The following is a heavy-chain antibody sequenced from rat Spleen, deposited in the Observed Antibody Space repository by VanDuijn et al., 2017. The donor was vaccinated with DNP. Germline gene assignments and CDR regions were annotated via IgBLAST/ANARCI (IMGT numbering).Heavy chain of an antibody. D-gene: IGHD1-12*03. V-gene: IGHV2S12*01. CDR1: GFSLTSYG. J-gene: IGHJ2*01. CDR3: AAMMVTLDY. Sequence: QVQLKESGPGLVQPSQTLSLTCTVSGFSLTSYGVTWVRQPPGKGLEWIAAISSGGNTYYNSALKSRLSISRDTSKSQVFLAMNSLQTDDTAVYYCAAMMVTLDYWGQGVMVTVSS. CDR2: ISSGGNT.